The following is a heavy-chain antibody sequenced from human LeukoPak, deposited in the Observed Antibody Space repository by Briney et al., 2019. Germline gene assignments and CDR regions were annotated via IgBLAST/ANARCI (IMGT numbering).Heavy chain of an antibody. CDR3: ARGGSYYDSSGYYPYYFYY. V-gene: IGHV4-31*03. CDR1: GGSISSGGYY. CDR2: IYYSGST. Sequence: SETLSLTCTVSGGSISSGGYYWSCIRQHPGKGLEWIGYIYYSGSTYYNPSLKSRVTISVDTSKNQFSLKLSSVTAADTAVYYSARGGSYYDSSGYYPYYFYYWGQGTLVTVSS. D-gene: IGHD3-22*01. J-gene: IGHJ4*02.